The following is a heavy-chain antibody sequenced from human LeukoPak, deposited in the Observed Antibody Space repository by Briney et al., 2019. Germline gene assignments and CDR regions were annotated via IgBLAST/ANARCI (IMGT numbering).Heavy chain of an antibody. V-gene: IGHV3-30-3*01. J-gene: IGHJ3*01. Sequence: PGGSLRLSCAASGFTFSSYAMHWVRQAPGKGLEWVAYISYDGSNKYYADSVKGRFTISRDNSKNTLYLQMNSLRAEDTAVYYCARVGGYSSGWYGDDAFDLWGQGTMVTASS. CDR1: GFTFSSYA. D-gene: IGHD6-13*01. CDR3: ARVGGYSSGWYGDDAFDL. CDR2: ISYDGSNK.